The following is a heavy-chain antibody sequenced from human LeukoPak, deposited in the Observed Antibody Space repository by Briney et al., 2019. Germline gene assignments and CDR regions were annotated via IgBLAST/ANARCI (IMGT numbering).Heavy chain of an antibody. V-gene: IGHV1-18*01. Sequence: ASVKVSCKASGYTFTSYGITWVRQTPGQGLEWMGWISGYNGNTNYAQRLQGRVTMTTDTSTSTAYMELRSLRSDDTAVYYCARGGRVATNDDYWGQGTLVTASS. D-gene: IGHD5-12*01. CDR1: GYTFTSYG. CDR3: ARGGRVATNDDY. CDR2: ISGYNGNT. J-gene: IGHJ4*02.